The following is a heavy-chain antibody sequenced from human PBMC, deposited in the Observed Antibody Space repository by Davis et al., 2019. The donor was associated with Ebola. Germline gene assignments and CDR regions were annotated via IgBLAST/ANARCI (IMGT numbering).Heavy chain of an antibody. CDR1: GFTFTSYA. D-gene: IGHD3-22*01. CDR2: ISGSGTT. J-gene: IGHJ4*02. CDR3: AKFPYYYDSSGYYYPDY. V-gene: IGHV3-23*01. Sequence: PGGSLRLSCAASGFTFTSYAMSWVRQAPGKGLEWVSLISGSGTTYYADSVKGRFTISRDNSKNTLYLQMNSLRAEDTAVYYCAKFPYYYDSSGYYYPDYWGQGTLVTVSS.